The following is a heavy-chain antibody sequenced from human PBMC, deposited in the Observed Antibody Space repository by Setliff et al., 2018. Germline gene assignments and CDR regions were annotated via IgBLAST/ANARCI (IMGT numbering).Heavy chain of an antibody. D-gene: IGHD6-6*01. V-gene: IGHV4-34*01. CDR3: ARGRNVAARLLDS. J-gene: IGHJ4*02. CDR2: INHSGTT. Sequence: KPSETLSLTCAAYGGTFSDYYWTWIRQPPGKGLEWIGEINHSGTTNYHPSLRSRVTISVDTSKNQFSLKVTSVTAADTSVYSCARGRNVAARLLDSWGQGTLVTVSS. CDR1: GGTFSDYY.